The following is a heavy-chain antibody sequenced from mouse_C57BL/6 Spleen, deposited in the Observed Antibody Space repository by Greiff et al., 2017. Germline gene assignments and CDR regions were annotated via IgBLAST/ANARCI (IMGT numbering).Heavy chain of an antibody. V-gene: IGHV1-4*01. Sequence: VQLQQSGAELARPGASVKMSCKASGYTFTSYTMHGVKQRPGQGLEWIGYINPSSGYTKYNQKFKDKATLTADKSSSTAYMQLSSLTSEDSAVYYCARSDGYDWFAYWGQGTLVTVSA. D-gene: IGHD2-2*01. J-gene: IGHJ3*01. CDR3: ARSDGYDWFAY. CDR2: INPSSGYT. CDR1: GYTFTSYT.